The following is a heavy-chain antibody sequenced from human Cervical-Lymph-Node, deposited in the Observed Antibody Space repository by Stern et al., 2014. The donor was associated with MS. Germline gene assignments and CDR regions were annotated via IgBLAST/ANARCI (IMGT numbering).Heavy chain of an antibody. CDR1: GFTFSDYY. CDR2: ISTSVTTT. CDR3: ARSWGAARDFDY. V-gene: IGHV3-11*01. D-gene: IGHD6-13*01. J-gene: IGHJ4*02. Sequence: VQLEESGGGLVKPGGSLRLSCAASGFTFSDYYMSWIRQAPGKGLEWISSISTSVTTTYYADSMKGRFTISRDNAKNSLSLRLNSLRAEDTAIYYCARSWGAARDFDYWGQGTLVTVSS.